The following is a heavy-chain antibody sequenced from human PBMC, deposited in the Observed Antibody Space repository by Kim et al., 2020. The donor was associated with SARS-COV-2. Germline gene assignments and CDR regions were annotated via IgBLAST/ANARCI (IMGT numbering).Heavy chain of an antibody. V-gene: IGHV4-39*01. CDR3: ARGMSSGWYGQYYYYYGMDV. D-gene: IGHD6-19*01. CDR2: IYYSGST. J-gene: IGHJ6*02. Sequence: SETLSLTCTVSGGSISSSSYYWGWIRQPPGKGLEWIGSIYYSGSTYYNPSLKSRVTISVDTSKNQFSLKLSSVTAADTAVYYCARGMSSGWYGQYYYYYGMDVWGQGTTVTVSS. CDR1: GGSISSSSYY.